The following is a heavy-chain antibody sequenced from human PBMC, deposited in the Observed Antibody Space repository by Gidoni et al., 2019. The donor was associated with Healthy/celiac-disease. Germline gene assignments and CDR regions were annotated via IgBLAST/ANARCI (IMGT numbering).Heavy chain of an antibody. D-gene: IGHD2-21*01. CDR3: ARVAVRLRQPYYFDY. V-gene: IGHV4-34*01. Sequence: QGQLQKWGAGLLQPSETLSLTCAVYGGSVSGYYWSWIRQPPGQGRELIGDINHSGSTNYHPSLKSRVTISVDTSKNQCSLKLSSVTAADTSVYYCARVAVRLRQPYYFDYWGQGTLVTVSS. J-gene: IGHJ4*02. CDR2: INHSGST. CDR1: GGSVSGYY.